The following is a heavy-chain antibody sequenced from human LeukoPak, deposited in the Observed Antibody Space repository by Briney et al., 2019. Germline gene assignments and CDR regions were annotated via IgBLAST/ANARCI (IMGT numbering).Heavy chain of an antibody. CDR3: ARDQDDYDMLMDAAI. CDR1: GFTVSNNY. Sequence: GGSLRLSCAASGFTVSNNYMSWVRQAPGKGMEWVSIIYSGGSTYYADSVKGRFTISRDNAKNSLYLQMNSLRAEDTAVYYCARDQDDYDMLMDAAIWGQGTMVTVSS. J-gene: IGHJ3*02. CDR2: IYSGGST. V-gene: IGHV3-66*01. D-gene: IGHD3-22*01.